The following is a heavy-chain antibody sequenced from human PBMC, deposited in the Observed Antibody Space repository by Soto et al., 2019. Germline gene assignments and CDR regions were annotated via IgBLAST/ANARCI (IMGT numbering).Heavy chain of an antibody. D-gene: IGHD6-19*01. V-gene: IGHV4-4*02. CDR2: IYHSGST. J-gene: IGHJ4*02. CDR3: ARVAVAGTRVDY. Sequence: QVQLQESGPGLVKPSGTLSLTCAVSGGSISSSNWWSWVRQPPGKGLEWIGEIYHSGSTNYNPSLKSRVXXXVXXSKNPFSLKLSSVTAADTAVYYCARVAVAGTRVDYWGQGTLVTVSS. CDR1: GGSISSSNW.